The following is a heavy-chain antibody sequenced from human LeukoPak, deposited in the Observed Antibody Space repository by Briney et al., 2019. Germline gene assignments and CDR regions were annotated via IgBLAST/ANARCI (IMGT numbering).Heavy chain of an antibody. V-gene: IGHV7-4-1*02. J-gene: IGHJ5*02. CDR2: INTNTGNP. CDR1: GYTFNYYG. D-gene: IGHD3-9*01. CDR3: TRALTVSHSPPGP. Sequence: ASVKGSCKASGYTFNYYGIYWVRQAPGQGLEWMGWINTNTGNPTYAQGFTGRFVFSLDTSVTTAYLQINSLKAEDTAVYYCTRALTVSHSPPGPWGQGTLVTVSS.